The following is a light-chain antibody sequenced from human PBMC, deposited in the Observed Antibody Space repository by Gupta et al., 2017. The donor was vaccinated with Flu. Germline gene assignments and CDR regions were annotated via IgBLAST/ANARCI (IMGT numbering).Light chain of an antibody. CDR3: HVWYTRSEHYV. CDR1: KIGGKR. Sequence: SKIGGKRLHAYQQTSGQTPVLVVIDDGGQPPAVADHFSGSNYEGTTTLTISTVEAGDEAEYYCHVWYTRSEHYVFGTGTKLTVL. V-gene: IGLV3-21*02. J-gene: IGLJ1*01. CDR2: DDG.